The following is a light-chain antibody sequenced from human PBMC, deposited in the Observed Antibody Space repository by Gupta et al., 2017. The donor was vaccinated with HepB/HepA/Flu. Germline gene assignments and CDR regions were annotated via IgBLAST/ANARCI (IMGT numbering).Light chain of an antibody. Sequence: NFMLTQPHSVSESPGKTVTISCTRSSGSIASNYVQWYQQRPGSAPTTVIYEDNQRPSGVPVRFSGSIDSSSNSASLTISGLKTEDEADYYCQSYDSSNHQVFGGGTKLTVL. V-gene: IGLV6-57*03. CDR3: QSYDSSNHQV. CDR2: EDN. CDR1: SGSIASNY. J-gene: IGLJ3*02.